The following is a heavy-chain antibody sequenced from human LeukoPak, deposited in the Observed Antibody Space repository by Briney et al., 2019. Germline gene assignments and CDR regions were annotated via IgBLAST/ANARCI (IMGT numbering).Heavy chain of an antibody. V-gene: IGHV1-2*02. CDR1: GYTFTAYY. J-gene: IGHJ4*02. Sequence: GASVKVSCKASGYTFTAYYVHWVRQAPGQGPEWMGWINPDSGGTNYAQKFQGRVTMTRDTSISTAYMELNRLRSDDTAVYYCARGWQWWDSWGQGTLVTVSS. D-gene: IGHD2-15*01. CDR3: ARGWQWWDS. CDR2: INPDSGGT.